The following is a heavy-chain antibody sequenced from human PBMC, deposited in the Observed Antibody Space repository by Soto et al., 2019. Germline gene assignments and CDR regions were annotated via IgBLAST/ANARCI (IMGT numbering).Heavy chain of an antibody. Sequence: LRLSCAASGFTFSSYWMSWVRQAPGKGLEWVANIKQDGSEKYYVDSVKGRFTISRDNAKNSLYLQMNSLRAEDTAVYYCARSDYYDSSAPFDPWGQGTLVTVSS. CDR2: IKQDGSEK. CDR1: GFTFSSYW. J-gene: IGHJ5*02. CDR3: ARSDYYDSSAPFDP. V-gene: IGHV3-7*03. D-gene: IGHD3-22*01.